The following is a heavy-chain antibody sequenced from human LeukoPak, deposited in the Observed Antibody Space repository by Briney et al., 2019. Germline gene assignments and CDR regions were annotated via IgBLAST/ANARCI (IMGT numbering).Heavy chain of an antibody. CDR1: GGTFSSYA. V-gene: IGHV1-69*06. CDR2: IIPIFGTA. Sequence: ASVKVSCKASGGTFSSYAISWVRQAPGQGLEGMGGIIPIFGTATYAQKFQGRVTITADKSTSTAYMELSSLRSEDTAVYYCAREGSGSYYSYWGQGTLVTASS. CDR3: AREGSGSYYSY. J-gene: IGHJ4*02. D-gene: IGHD3-10*01.